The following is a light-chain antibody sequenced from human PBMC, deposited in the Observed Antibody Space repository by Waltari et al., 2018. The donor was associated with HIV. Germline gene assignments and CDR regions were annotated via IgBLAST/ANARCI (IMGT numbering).Light chain of an antibody. CDR2: VNSDGSH. V-gene: IGLV4-69*01. J-gene: IGLJ3*02. CDR3: QTWGTGIRV. CDR1: HSTYA. Sequence: HSTYAIAWHQQQPEKGPRYLMKVNSDGSHSKGDGIPDRFSGSSSGSERYLIISSLQSEDEADYYCQTWGTGIRVFGGGTKLTVL.